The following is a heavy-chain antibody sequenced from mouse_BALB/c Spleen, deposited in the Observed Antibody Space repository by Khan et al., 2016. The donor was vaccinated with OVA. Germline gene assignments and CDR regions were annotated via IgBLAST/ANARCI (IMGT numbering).Heavy chain of an antibody. D-gene: IGHD1-1*02. CDR2: IWGGGTT. J-gene: IGHJ4*01. CDR1: GFSLNDYG. V-gene: IGHV2-6-5*01. CDR3: AKGLWSYYFALDY. Sequence: VQLQESGPGLVAPSQNLSITCTVSGFSLNDYGVSWIRQPPGKGLEWLGIIWGGGTTYYNSALRSRLSISKDTSKSQVFLKMNSLQTDDTAMYYCAKGLWSYYFALDYWGQGTSVTVSS.